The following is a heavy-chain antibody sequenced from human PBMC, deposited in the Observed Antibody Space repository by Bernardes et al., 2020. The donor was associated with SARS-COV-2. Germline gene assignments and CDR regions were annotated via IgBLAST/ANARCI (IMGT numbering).Heavy chain of an antibody. CDR1: GGSLSGYY. CDR2: INHSGSN. V-gene: IGHV4-34*01. Sequence: SETLSLTCAAYGGSLSGYYRSWIRQPPGKGLEWIGEINHSGSNNSNPSPKSRVTISVDPSKNQFSLKLSSVTAADTAVYYCASGYDFWSGYYPNYYYYYMDVWGKGTTVTVSS. CDR3: ASGYDFWSGYYPNYYYYYMDV. D-gene: IGHD3-3*01. J-gene: IGHJ6*03.